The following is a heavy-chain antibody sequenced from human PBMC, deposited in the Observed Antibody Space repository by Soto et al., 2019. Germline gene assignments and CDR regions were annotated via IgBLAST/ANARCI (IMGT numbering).Heavy chain of an antibody. CDR1: RFTFSSYG. Sequence: QPGGSPRLSXAACRFTFSSYGMHWVRQAPGKGLEWVAVISYDGSNKYYADSVKGRFTISRDNSKNTLYLQMNSLRAEDTAVYYCAKDDLRRYSSSWSRFYYYGMDAWGQGTTVTVSS. CDR2: ISYDGSNK. J-gene: IGHJ6*02. CDR3: AKDDLRRYSSSWSRFYYYGMDA. V-gene: IGHV3-30*18. D-gene: IGHD6-13*01.